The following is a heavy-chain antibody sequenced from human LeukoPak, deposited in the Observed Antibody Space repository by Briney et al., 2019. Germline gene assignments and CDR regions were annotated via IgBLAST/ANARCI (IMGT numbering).Heavy chain of an antibody. D-gene: IGHD3-3*01. J-gene: IGHJ2*01. CDR3: ASGSTDFWSGYYVYRYFDL. Sequence: VKPSETLSLTCTVSGYSISSGYYWGWIRQPPGKGLEWIGSIYHSGSTYYNPSLKSRVTISVDTSKNQFSLKLSSVTAADTAVYYCASGSTDFWSGYYVYRYFDLWGRGTLVTVSS. CDR1: GYSISSGYY. V-gene: IGHV4-38-2*02. CDR2: IYHSGST.